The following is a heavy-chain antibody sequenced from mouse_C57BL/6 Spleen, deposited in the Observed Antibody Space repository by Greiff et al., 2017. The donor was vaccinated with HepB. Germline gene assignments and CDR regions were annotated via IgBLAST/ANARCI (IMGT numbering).Heavy chain of an antibody. D-gene: IGHD1-2*01. CDR1: GYAFSSSW. Sequence: VQLQQSGPELVKPGASVKISCKASGYAFSSSWMNWVKQRPGKGLEWIGRIYPGDGDTNYNGKFKGKATLTADKSSSTAYMQLSSLTSEDSAVYFCARSGYYGLDYWGQGTTLTVSS. J-gene: IGHJ2*01. V-gene: IGHV1-82*01. CDR3: ARSGYYGLDY. CDR2: IYPGDGDT.